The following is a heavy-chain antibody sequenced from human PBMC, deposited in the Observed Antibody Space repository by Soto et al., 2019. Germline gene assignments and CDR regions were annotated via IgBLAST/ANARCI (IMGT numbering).Heavy chain of an antibody. J-gene: IGHJ4*02. CDR3: AKDSGGELLYLFQY. D-gene: IGHD3-10*01. CDR2: ISYDGSSK. V-gene: IGHV3-30*18. CDR1: GFTFGSYG. Sequence: GGSLRLSCAASGFTFGSYGMHWVRQAPGKGLEWVAVISYDGSSKYYADSVKGRFTISRDNSKNTLYLQMNSLRAEDTAVYYCAKDSGGELLYLFQYWGQGTLVTVSS.